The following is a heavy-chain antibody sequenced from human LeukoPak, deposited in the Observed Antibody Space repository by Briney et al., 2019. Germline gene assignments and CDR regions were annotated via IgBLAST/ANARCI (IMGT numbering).Heavy chain of an antibody. V-gene: IGHV4-61*02. Sequence: SETLSLTCTVSGGSISSGSYYWSWIRQPAGKGLEWIGRIYTSGSTNYNPSLKSRVTISVDTSKNQFSLKLSSVTAADTAVYYCARDVRKHWYFDLWGRGTLVTVSS. CDR2: IYTSGST. J-gene: IGHJ2*01. CDR3: ARDVRKHWYFDL. CDR1: GGSISSGSYY.